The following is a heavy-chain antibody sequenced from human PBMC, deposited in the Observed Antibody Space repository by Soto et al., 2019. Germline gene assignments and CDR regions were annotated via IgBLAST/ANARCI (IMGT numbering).Heavy chain of an antibody. Sequence: QVQLVESGGGVVQPGRSLRLSCAASGFTFSSYGIHWVSQAPGKGLEWVAFISYDGGNKYYADSVKGRFTISRDNSKNTLFLQMNSLRAEDTAVYYCAKVIITFGGSRYGLEVWGQGTTVTVSS. J-gene: IGHJ6*02. D-gene: IGHD3-16*01. V-gene: IGHV3-30*18. CDR3: AKVIITFGGSRYGLEV. CDR2: ISYDGGNK. CDR1: GFTFSSYG.